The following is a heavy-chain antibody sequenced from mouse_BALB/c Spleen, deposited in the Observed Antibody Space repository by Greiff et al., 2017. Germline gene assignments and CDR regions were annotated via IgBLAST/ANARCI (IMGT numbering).Heavy chain of an antibody. CDR3: AREGGNAMDY. V-gene: IGHV5-6*02. D-gene: IGHD1-1*02. CDR1: GFTFSSYG. Sequence: DVMLVESGGDLVKPGGSLKLSCAASGFTFSSYGMSWVRQTPDKRLEWVATISSGGSYTYYPDSVKGRFTISRDNAKNTLYLQMSSLKSEDTAMYYCAREGGNAMDYWGQGTSVTVSS. J-gene: IGHJ4*01. CDR2: ISSGGSYT.